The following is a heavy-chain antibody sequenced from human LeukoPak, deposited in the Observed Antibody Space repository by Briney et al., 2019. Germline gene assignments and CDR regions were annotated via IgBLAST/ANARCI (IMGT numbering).Heavy chain of an antibody. CDR2: INPSGGST. J-gene: IGHJ6*03. CDR1: GYTFTSYY. D-gene: IGHD3-10*01. CDR3: ASGGGRVRGVFYMDV. Sequence: GASVKVSCKASGYTFTSYYMHWVRQAPGQGLEWMGIINPSGGSTSYAQKFQGRVTMTRDMSTSTVYMELSSLRSEDTAVYYCASGGGRVRGVFYMDVWGKGTTVTVSS. V-gene: IGHV1-46*01.